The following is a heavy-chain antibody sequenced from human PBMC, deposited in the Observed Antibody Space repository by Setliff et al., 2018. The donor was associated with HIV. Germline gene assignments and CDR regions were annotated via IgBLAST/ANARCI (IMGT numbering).Heavy chain of an antibody. D-gene: IGHD1-26*01. CDR1: GDSITRGSYY. V-gene: IGHV4-61*09. CDR2: IYTSGKT. Sequence: SETLSLTCTVSGDSITRGSYYWSWIRQPAGKGLEWIGHIYTSGKTHYSPSLKSRITISADTSKNQLSLNLSSVTAADTAVYYCARAAYSGTYLWEPATDLWGRGTLSPSPQ. CDR3: ARAAYSGTYLWEPATDL. J-gene: IGHJ2*01.